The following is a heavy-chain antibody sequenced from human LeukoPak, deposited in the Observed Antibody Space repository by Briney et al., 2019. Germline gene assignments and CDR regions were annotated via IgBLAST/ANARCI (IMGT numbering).Heavy chain of an antibody. CDR3: ARGHIVVLTAPDY. J-gene: IGHJ4*02. CDR2: INSDGSRT. Sequence: GGSLRLSCAASGFTFSSYWMHWVRHAPGKGLVWVSRINSDGSRTNQADSVKGRFTISRDNAKNTLYLQMSSLRAEDTAVYYCARGHIVVLTAPDYWGQGTLVTVSS. V-gene: IGHV3-74*01. D-gene: IGHD2-21*02. CDR1: GFTFSSYW.